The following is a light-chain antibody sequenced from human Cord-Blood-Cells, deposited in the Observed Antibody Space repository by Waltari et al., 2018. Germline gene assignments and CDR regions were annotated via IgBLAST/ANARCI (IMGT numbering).Light chain of an antibody. Sequence: QSALTQPASVSGSPGQSITISCTGTSSDVGGYNYVSWYQQHPGKAPTLMIYEVSTRPSGVSNRCSGSKSGNTASLTISGLQAEDEADYYCSSYTGSSTLVVFGGGTKLTVL. CDR3: SSYTGSSTLVV. V-gene: IGLV2-14*01. J-gene: IGLJ2*01. CDR1: SSDVGGYNY. CDR2: EVS.